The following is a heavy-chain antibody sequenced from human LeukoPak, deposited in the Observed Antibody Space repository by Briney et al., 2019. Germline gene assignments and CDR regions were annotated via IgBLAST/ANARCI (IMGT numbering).Heavy chain of an antibody. V-gene: IGHV1-18*01. Sequence: ASVKVSCKASGYTSTSYGISWVRQAPGQRLEWMGWISAYNGNTNYAQKLQGRVTMTTDTSTSTAYMELRSLRSEDTAVYYCATLDGSGSYFFDPWGQGTLVTVSS. CDR3: ATLDGSGSYFFDP. D-gene: IGHD3-10*01. CDR1: GYTSTSYG. CDR2: ISAYNGNT. J-gene: IGHJ5*02.